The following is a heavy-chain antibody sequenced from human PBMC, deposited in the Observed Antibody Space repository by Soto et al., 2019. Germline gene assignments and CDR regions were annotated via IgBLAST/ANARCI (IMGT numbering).Heavy chain of an antibody. CDR2: IYHSGST. Sequence: SVTLSLTCAVSGGSIGSSNWWSSVGQTPGKGLEWIGEIYHSGSTNYNPSLKSRVTISVDKSKYQFSLKLSSVTAADTAVYYCARDLTPGIAAAGMGYFDYWGQGTLVTVS. CDR3: ARDLTPGIAAAGMGYFDY. V-gene: IGHV4-4*02. CDR1: GGSIGSSNW. J-gene: IGHJ4*02. D-gene: IGHD6-13*01.